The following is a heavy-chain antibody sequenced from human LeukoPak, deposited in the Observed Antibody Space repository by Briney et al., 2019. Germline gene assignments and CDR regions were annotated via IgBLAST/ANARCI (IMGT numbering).Heavy chain of an antibody. J-gene: IGHJ4*02. V-gene: IGHV4-34*01. CDR2: INHSGST. CDR1: GGSFSGYY. Sequence: SETLSLTCAVYGGSFSGYYWSWIRQPPGKGLEWIGEINHSGSTNYNPSLKSRVIISVDTSKNQFSLKLSSVTAADTAVYYCARGGARYCSGGSCRYFDYWGQGTLVTVSS. CDR3: ARGGARYCSGGSCRYFDY. D-gene: IGHD2-15*01.